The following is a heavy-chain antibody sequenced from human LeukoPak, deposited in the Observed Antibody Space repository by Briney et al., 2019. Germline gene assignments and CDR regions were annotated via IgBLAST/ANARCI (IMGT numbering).Heavy chain of an antibody. V-gene: IGHV4-34*01. CDR2: INHSGST. CDR3: ARDGRFLEWLLPRNRYWYFDL. D-gene: IGHD3-3*01. J-gene: IGHJ2*01. Sequence: ETLSLTXAVYGGSFSGYYWSWIRQPPGKGLEWIGEINHSGSTNYNPSLKSRVTISVDTSKNQFSLKLSSVTAADTAVYYCARDGRFLEWLLPRNRYWYFDLWGRGTLVTVSS. CDR1: GGSFSGYY.